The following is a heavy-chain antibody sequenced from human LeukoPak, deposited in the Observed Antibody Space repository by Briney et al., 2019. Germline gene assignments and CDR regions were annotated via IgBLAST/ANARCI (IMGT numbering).Heavy chain of an antibody. D-gene: IGHD5-18*01. J-gene: IGHJ6*03. CDR3: ARDGDSPYYYYYMDV. CDR1: GFTFSSYW. CDR2: IKQDGSEK. Sequence: PGGSLRLSCAASGFTFSSYWMSWVRQAPGKGLEWVANIKQDGSEKYYVDSVKGRFTISRDNAKNSLYLQMNSLRAEDTAVYYCARDGDSPYYYYYMDVWGKGTTVTVSS. V-gene: IGHV3-7*01.